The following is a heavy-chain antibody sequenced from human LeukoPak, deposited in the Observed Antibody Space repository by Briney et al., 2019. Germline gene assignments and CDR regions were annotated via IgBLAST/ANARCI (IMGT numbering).Heavy chain of an antibody. Sequence: ASVKVSCKASGYTFTSYYMHWVRQAPGQGLEWMGIINPSGGSTSNAQKFQGRVTMTSDTSTSTVYMELSSLRSEDTAVYYCARPRIRDGYKNFKDNYFDYWGQGTLVTVSS. D-gene: IGHD5-24*01. V-gene: IGHV1-46*01. CDR1: GYTFTSYY. CDR3: ARPRIRDGYKNFKDNYFDY. CDR2: INPSGGST. J-gene: IGHJ4*02.